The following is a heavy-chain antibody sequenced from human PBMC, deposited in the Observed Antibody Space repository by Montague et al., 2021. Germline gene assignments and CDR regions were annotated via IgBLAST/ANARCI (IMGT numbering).Heavy chain of an antibody. CDR1: GFPFRTYA. Sequence: SLRLSCAASGFPFRTYAMSWVRQAPGKGLQWVSHIFGDGDGKFYVDPVKGRFTISRDNSKNILYLQMNSLRADDTAVYYCAKNRGAEEHYQYHMDVLGNGTTVTVSS. CDR3: AKNRGAEEHYQYHMDV. J-gene: IGHJ6*03. CDR2: IFGDGDGK. D-gene: IGHD1-26*01. V-gene: IGHV3-23*01.